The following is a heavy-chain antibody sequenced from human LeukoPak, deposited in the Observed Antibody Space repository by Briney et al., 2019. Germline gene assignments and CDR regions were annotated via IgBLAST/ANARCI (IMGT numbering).Heavy chain of an antibody. D-gene: IGHD5-24*01. CDR1: GYTFTGYY. V-gene: IGHV1-2*06. CDR2: INPNSGGT. J-gene: IGHJ4*02. Sequence: ASVKVSCEASGYTFTGYYMHWVRQAPGQGLEWMGRINPNSGGTNYAQKFQGRVTMTRDTSISTAYMELSRLRSDDTAVYYCARGVKMATINPFDYWGQGTLVTVSS. CDR3: ARGVKMATINPFDY.